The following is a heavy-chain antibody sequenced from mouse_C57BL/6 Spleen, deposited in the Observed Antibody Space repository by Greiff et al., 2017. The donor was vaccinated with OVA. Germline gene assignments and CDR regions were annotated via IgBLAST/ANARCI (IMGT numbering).Heavy chain of an antibody. Sequence: EVQLQQSGPELVKPGASVKISCKASGYTFTDYYMNWVKQSHGKSLEWIGDINPNNGGTSYNQKFTGKATVTVDKSSSTAYMELRSLTSEDSAVYYCAMGNGGYFDVWGTGTTVTVSS. V-gene: IGHV1-26*01. CDR2: INPNNGGT. CDR1: GYTFTDYY. J-gene: IGHJ1*03. CDR3: AMGNGGYFDV.